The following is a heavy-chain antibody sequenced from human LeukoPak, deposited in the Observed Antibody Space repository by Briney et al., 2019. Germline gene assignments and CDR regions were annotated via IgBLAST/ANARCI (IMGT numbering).Heavy chain of an antibody. CDR3: ARDPVQLERAGYFDY. J-gene: IGHJ4*02. V-gene: IGHV1-69*13. CDR1: GGTFSSYA. D-gene: IGHD1-1*01. CDR2: IIPIFGTA. Sequence: ASVKVSCKASGGTFSSYAISWVRQAPGQGLEWMGGIIPIFGTANYAQKFQGSVTITADESTSTAYMELSSLRSEDTAVYYCARDPVQLERAGYFDYWGQGTLVTVSS.